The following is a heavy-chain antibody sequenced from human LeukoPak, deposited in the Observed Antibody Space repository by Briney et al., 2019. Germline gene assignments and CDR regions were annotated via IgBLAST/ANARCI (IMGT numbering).Heavy chain of an antibody. J-gene: IGHJ4*02. D-gene: IGHD6-13*01. V-gene: IGHV3-7*04. CDR3: ARAQLAWDAAN. CDR2: IKEDGSEE. Sequence: GASLRLSCAASGFIFNDYWMSWVRQAPGKGLEWVGNIKEDGSEEYYVDSVKGRFTVSRDNAKNSLYLQMNSLRVEDTAVYYCARAQLAWDAANWGQGTLVTVSS. CDR1: GFIFNDYW.